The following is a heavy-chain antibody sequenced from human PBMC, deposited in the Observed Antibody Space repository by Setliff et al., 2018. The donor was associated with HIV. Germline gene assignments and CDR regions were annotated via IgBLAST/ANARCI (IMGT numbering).Heavy chain of an antibody. CDR3: ARIVRWELVATSTFFYYYMDV. CDR1: GASISSSSHH. Sequence: LSLTCTVSGASISSSSHHWAWIRQPPGKGLEYIGNIYYTGSTHHNPALESRVATSVDTSKNQFSLKLSSVTAADTAVYYCARIVRWELVATSTFFYYYMDVWGKGTTVTVSS. V-gene: IGHV4-39*01. J-gene: IGHJ6*03. D-gene: IGHD1-26*01. CDR2: IYYTGST.